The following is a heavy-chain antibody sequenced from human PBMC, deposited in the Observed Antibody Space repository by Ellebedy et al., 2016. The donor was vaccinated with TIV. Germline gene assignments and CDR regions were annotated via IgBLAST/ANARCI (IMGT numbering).Heavy chain of an antibody. CDR2: ISYNGIT. J-gene: IGHJ4*02. CDR3: ARQMTAVTTPRRDYFDR. V-gene: IGHV4-39*01. D-gene: IGHD4-17*01. CDR1: GGSISSTSYH. Sequence: MPSETLSLTCSVSGGSISSTSYHWGWIRQPPGKGLEWVGSISYNGITNYNPSLESRVSVSIDTSRSQFSLQVSSVTAADMAVYYCARQMTAVTTPRRDYFDRWGQGTLVTVSS.